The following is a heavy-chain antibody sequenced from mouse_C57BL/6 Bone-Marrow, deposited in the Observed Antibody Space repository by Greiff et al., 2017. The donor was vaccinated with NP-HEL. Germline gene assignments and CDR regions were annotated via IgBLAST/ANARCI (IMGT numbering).Heavy chain of an antibody. V-gene: IGHV14-4*01. CDR3: TTDDGYYWFAY. Sequence: VQLQQSGAELVRPGASVKLSCTASGFNIKNDYMHWVKQRPEQGLEWIGWIDPENGDTEYASKFQGKATITADTSSNTAYLQLSILTSEDTAVYYCTTDDGYYWFAYWGQGTLVTVSA. CDR1: GFNIKNDY. CDR2: IDPENGDT. J-gene: IGHJ3*01. D-gene: IGHD2-3*01.